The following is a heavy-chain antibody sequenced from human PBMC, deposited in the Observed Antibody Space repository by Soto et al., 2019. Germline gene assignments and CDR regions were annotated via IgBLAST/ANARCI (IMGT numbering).Heavy chain of an antibody. Sequence: QLQLQESGPGLVKPSETLSLTCTVSGGSISSSGYYWGWIRQPPGKGLEFIGSIYYSGSTYYNPSLKNRVTISVATPKSQFSLKLSSVTASDTAVYYCARGFCDSTSCYATGYFDLWGRGTLVTVSS. J-gene: IGHJ2*01. CDR1: GGSISSSGYY. CDR2: IYYSGST. V-gene: IGHV4-39*01. D-gene: IGHD2-2*01. CDR3: ARGFCDSTSCYATGYFDL.